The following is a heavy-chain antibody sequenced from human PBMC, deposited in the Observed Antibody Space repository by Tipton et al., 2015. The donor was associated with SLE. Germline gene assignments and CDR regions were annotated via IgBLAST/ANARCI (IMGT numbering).Heavy chain of an antibody. CDR3: AKAFDCSSTSCGYYYYGMDV. V-gene: IGHV3-43D*04. D-gene: IGHD2-2*01. CDR1: GFTFDDYA. CDR2: ISWDGGST. Sequence: GSLRLSCAASGFTFDDYAMHWVRQAPGKGLEWVSLISWDGGSTYYADSVKGRFTISRDNSKNSLYLQMNSLRAEDTALYYCAKAFDCSSTSCGYYYYGMDVWGQGTTVTVSS. J-gene: IGHJ6*02.